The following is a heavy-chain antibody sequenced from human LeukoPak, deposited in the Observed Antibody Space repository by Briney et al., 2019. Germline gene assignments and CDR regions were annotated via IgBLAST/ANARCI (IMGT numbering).Heavy chain of an antibody. CDR2: IYSGDTT. D-gene: IGHD6-13*01. V-gene: IGHV3-53*01. CDR1: GFTVSSNY. J-gene: IGHJ4*02. Sequence: GGSLRLSCAASGFTVSSNYMSWVRQAPGKGLEWVSLIYSGDTTYYADSVKGRFTISRDNSENTLFLQMNSLRAEDTAVYYCARVRSVVAAGTDYWGQGTLVIASS. CDR3: ARVRSVVAAGTDY.